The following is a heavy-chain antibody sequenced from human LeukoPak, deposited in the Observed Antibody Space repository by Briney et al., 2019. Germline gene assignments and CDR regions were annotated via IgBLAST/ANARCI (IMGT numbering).Heavy chain of an antibody. D-gene: IGHD2-2*01. J-gene: IGHJ4*02. CDR1: GYTFTSYG. CDR2: INPNSGGT. Sequence: ASVKVSCKASGYTFTSYGISWVRQAPGQGLEWMGWINPNSGGTNYAQKFQGRVTMTRDTSISTAYMELSRLRSDDTAVYYCARVCRYCSSTSCYFGRGHGARNNNCFGYWGQGTLVTVSS. CDR3: ARVCRYCSSTSCYFGRGHGARNNNCFGY. V-gene: IGHV1-2*02.